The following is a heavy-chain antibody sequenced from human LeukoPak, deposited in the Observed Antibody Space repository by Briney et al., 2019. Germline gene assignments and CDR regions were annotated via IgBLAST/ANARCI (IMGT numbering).Heavy chain of an antibody. Sequence: GGSLRLSCAASGFTFSSYAMSWVRQAPGKGLEWVSAISGSGGSTYYADSVKGRFTISRDNSKNTLYLQMNSLRAEDTAVYYCAKSGLENSGWDHFDYWGQGTLVTVSS. CDR2: ISGSGGST. V-gene: IGHV3-23*01. CDR3: AKSGLENSGWDHFDY. D-gene: IGHD6-19*01. CDR1: GFTFSSYA. J-gene: IGHJ4*02.